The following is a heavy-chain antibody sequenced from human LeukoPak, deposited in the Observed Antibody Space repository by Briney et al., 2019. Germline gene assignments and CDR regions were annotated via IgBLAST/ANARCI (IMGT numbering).Heavy chain of an antibody. D-gene: IGHD3-10*01. Sequence: PGGSLRLSCAASGFTFSNSWMSWVRQAPGKGLEWVANIKKDGSATYYVDSVKGRFTVSRDNAKNSLYLQMISLRAEDTAVYYCLQYNSGSSWGQGTLVTVSS. V-gene: IGHV3-7*01. CDR2: IKKDGSAT. CDR1: GFTFSNSW. CDR3: LQYNSGSS. J-gene: IGHJ4*02.